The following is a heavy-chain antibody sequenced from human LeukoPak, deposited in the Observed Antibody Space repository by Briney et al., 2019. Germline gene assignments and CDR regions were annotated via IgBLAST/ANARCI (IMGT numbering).Heavy chain of an antibody. CDR3: ARDPAAGRRVHNWFDP. J-gene: IGHJ5*02. Sequence: PSETLSLTCAVYGGSFSGYYWSWLRQPPGKGLEGLGEINHSGSTNYNPSLKSPVTISVDTSKNQFSLKLSSVTAADTAVYYCARDPAAGRRVHNWFDPWGQGTLVTVSS. D-gene: IGHD6-13*01. CDR1: GGSFSGYY. V-gene: IGHV4-34*01. CDR2: INHSGST.